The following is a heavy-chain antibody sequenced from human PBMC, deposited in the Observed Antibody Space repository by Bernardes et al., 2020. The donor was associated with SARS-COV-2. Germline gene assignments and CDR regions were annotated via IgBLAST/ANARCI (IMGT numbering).Heavy chain of an antibody. Sequence: GSLSLSCAASGLTFSLYSMSWVRQAPGKGLEWVAVVSYSGGSAYYADSVRGRFTISRDKSRNTVYLEMTSLRVEDTAVYYCAKDKLEYSYGCMDVWGQGATVTVSS. V-gene: IGHV3-23*01. J-gene: IGHJ6*02. CDR3: AKDKLEYSYGCMDV. CDR2: VSYSGGSA. D-gene: IGHD5-18*01. CDR1: GLTFSLYS.